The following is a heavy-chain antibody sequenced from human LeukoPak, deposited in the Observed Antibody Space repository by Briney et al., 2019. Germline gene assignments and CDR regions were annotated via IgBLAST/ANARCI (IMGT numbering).Heavy chain of an antibody. CDR3: ARVGCSSTSCSDY. CDR2: INGDGSST. V-gene: IGHV3-74*01. Sequence: GGSLRLSCAASGFTFSSYWMHWVRQAPGKGLVWVSRINGDGSSTSYADSVKGRFTTSRDNAKNTLYLQMNSLRAEDTAVYYCARVGCSSTSCSDYWGQGTLVTVSS. J-gene: IGHJ4*02. D-gene: IGHD2-2*01. CDR1: GFTFSSYW.